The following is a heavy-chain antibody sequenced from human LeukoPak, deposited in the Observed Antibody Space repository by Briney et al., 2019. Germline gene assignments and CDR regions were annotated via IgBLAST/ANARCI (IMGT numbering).Heavy chain of an antibody. CDR1: GFTFSSYS. V-gene: IGHV3-21*01. Sequence: GVSLRLSCAASGFTFSSYSMNWVRQAPGKGLEWVSSISSSSSYIYYADSVKGRFTISRDNAKNSLYLQMNSLRAEDTAVYYCARELHMVRGADDYWGQGTLVTVSS. J-gene: IGHJ4*02. CDR2: ISSSSSYI. CDR3: ARELHMVRGADDY. D-gene: IGHD3-10*01.